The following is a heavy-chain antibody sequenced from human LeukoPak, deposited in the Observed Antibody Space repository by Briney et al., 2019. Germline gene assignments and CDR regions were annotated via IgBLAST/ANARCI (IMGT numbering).Heavy chain of an antibody. CDR3: ARDYNGNNFYGDYRYFHH. D-gene: IGHD4-17*01. CDR2: IHHSGRT. Sequence: SETLSLTCTVSGYSIGSGFFWAWIRQTPGKGPEWIGSIHHSGRTYYNPSLKSRVTISVDTSKNQFSLKVTSVTAADTAVYYCARDYNGNNFYGDYRYFHHWGQGTLVTVSS. V-gene: IGHV4-38-2*02. J-gene: IGHJ1*01. CDR1: GYSIGSGFF.